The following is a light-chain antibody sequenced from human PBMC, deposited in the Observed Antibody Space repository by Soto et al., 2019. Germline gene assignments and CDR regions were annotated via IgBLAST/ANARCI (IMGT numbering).Light chain of an antibody. CDR3: QQYGSSPTWT. CDR1: QSVSSSY. V-gene: IGKV3-20*01. Sequence: EIVLTQSPGTLSLSPGERATLSCRASQSVSSSYLAWYQQKPGQAPRLLIYGASSRATGTPDRFSGSGSGTDFTLTISRLKPEDFAVYYCQQYGSSPTWTFGQGTKVE. J-gene: IGKJ1*01. CDR2: GAS.